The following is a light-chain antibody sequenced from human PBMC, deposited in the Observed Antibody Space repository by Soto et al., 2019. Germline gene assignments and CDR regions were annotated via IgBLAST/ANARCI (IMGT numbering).Light chain of an antibody. Sequence: DIVMTQSPDSLAVSLGERATINCKSSQSVLFSSSNKNYLAWYQQKPGQPPKLLIYWASTRESGVPERFSGSGSGTDFTLTISSLQAEDVAVYYCQQYYTTPYTFGQGTKLEIK. CDR1: QSVLFSSSNKNY. CDR2: WAS. V-gene: IGKV4-1*01. J-gene: IGKJ2*01. CDR3: QQYYTTPYT.